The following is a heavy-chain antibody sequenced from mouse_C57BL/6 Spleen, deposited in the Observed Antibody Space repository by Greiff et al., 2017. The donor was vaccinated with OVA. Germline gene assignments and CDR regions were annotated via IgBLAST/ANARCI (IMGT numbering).Heavy chain of an antibody. Sequence: QVQLQQSGPELVKPGASVKISCKASGYAFSSSWMNWVKQRPGTGLEWIGRIYPGDGDTNYNGKFKGKATLTADKSSCTASMQLSSLTSDDSAVYFCARGQTGHFDYWGQGTTLTVSS. CDR2: IYPGDGDT. J-gene: IGHJ2*01. V-gene: IGHV1-82*01. CDR1: GYAFSSSW. CDR3: ARGQTGHFDY. D-gene: IGHD4-1*01.